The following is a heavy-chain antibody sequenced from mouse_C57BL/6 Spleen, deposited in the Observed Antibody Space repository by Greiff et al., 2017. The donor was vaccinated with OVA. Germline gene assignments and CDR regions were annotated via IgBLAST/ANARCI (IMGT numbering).Heavy chain of an antibody. V-gene: IGHV1-72*01. CDR2: IAPNSGGT. CDR3: ARDGSSLFFFDY. Sequence: QVQLQQPGAELVKPGASVKLSCKASGYTFTSYWMHWVKQRPGRGLEWIGRIAPNSGGTKYNEKFKSKATLTVDKPSSTAYMQRSSLTSEDSAVYDCARDGSSLFFFDYWGQGTTLTVSS. CDR1: GYTFTSYW. D-gene: IGHD1-1*01. J-gene: IGHJ2*01.